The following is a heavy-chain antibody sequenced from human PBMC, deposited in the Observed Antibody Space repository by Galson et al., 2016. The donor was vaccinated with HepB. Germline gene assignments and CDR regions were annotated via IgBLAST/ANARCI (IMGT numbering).Heavy chain of an antibody. CDR1: GFTFSHAW. CDR3: ASHPTSGY. CDR2: IYSGGTI. V-gene: IGHV3-66*04. D-gene: IGHD2-15*01. J-gene: IGHJ4*02. Sequence: SLRLSCAASGFTFSHAWMSWVRQAPGKGLEWVSVIYSGGTIYYADSVKGRFSISRDNSKNTVFLQMNNLRAEDTAVYYCASHPTSGYWGQGTLVTVSS.